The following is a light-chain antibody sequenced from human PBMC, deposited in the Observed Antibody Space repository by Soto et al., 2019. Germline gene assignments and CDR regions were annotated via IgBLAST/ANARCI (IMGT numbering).Light chain of an antibody. CDR2: DVS. CDR1: SSDVGGYNY. V-gene: IGLV2-14*01. Sequence: QSVLTQPASVSGSPGQSITISCTGTSSDVGGYNYVSWYQQHPGKVPKLMIYDVSNRPSGVSNRFSGSKSGNTASLTISGLQAEDEADYYCNSYTSSSTLYAFGTGTKLTVL. J-gene: IGLJ1*01. CDR3: NSYTSSSTLYA.